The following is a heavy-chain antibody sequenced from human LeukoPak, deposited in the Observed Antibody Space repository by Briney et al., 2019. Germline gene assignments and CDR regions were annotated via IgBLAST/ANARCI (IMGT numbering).Heavy chain of an antibody. V-gene: IGHV4-59*01. CDR1: GGSISSYY. D-gene: IGHD4-17*01. J-gene: IGHJ4*02. Sequence: SETLSLTCTVSGGSISSYYWSWIRQPPGKGLEWIGYIDHSGSTNCNPSLKSRVSISSDTSKNQFSLELSSVTAADTAVYYCARLKATVSIHAYFDSWGQGTLVTVSS. CDR2: IDHSGST. CDR3: ARLKATVSIHAYFDS.